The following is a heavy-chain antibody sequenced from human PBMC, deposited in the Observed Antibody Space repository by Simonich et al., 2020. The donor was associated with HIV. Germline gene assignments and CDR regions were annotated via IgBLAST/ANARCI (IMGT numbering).Heavy chain of an antibody. CDR3: ARHYYDSSGYYSGIDP. CDR2: IYYSGST. CDR1: GGSISSYY. J-gene: IGHJ5*02. Sequence: QVQLQESGPGLVKPSETLSLTCTVSGGSISSYYWSWIRQPPGKGLEWIGYIYYSGSTNDNPSLKSRVTISVDTSKNQFSLKLSSVTAADTAVYYCARHYYDSSGYYSGIDPWGQGTLVTVSS. D-gene: IGHD3-22*01. V-gene: IGHV4-59*01.